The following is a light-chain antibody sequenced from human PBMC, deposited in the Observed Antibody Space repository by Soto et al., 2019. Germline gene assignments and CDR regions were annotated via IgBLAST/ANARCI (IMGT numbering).Light chain of an antibody. J-gene: IGKJ1*01. V-gene: IGKV1-9*01. CDR1: QDIAIY. CDR2: AAS. CDR3: QQYNSYSPWT. Sequence: IQLTQSPSSLSASLGDRATITCRASQDIAIYLAWYQQKPGEAPKLLIYAASTLYGGVPSRFSGSGSGTDFALTITSLQPDDFATYYCQQYNSYSPWTFGQGTKVDI.